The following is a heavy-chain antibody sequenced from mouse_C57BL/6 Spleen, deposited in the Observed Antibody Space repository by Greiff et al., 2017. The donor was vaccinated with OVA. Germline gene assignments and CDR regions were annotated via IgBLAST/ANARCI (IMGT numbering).Heavy chain of an antibody. CDR3: ARGNYVNPFAY. V-gene: IGHV1-69*01. Sequence: QVQLQQPGAELVMPGASVKLSCKASGYTFTSYWMHWVKQRPGQGLEWIGEIDPSDSYTNYNQKFKGKSTLTVDKSSSTAYMQLSSLTSEDSAVYYCARGNYVNPFAYWGQGTLVTVSA. CDR2: IDPSDSYT. CDR1: GYTFTSYW. D-gene: IGHD2-1*01. J-gene: IGHJ3*01.